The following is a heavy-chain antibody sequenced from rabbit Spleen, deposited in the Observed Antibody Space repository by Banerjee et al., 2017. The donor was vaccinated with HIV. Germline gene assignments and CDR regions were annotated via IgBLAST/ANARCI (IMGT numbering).Heavy chain of an antibody. CDR1: GFTISISDW. CDR2: INTYTGKP. Sequence: QSLEESGGDLVKPGASLTLTCTASGFTISISDWIYWVRQAPGKGLQWIACINTYTGKPVYATWAKGRFTISRTSSTTVTLQMTSLTAADTATYFCARDLASVVGWNFGLWGQGTLVTVS. V-gene: IGHV1S40*01. CDR3: ARDLASVVGWNFGL. D-gene: IGHD3-1*01. J-gene: IGHJ4*01.